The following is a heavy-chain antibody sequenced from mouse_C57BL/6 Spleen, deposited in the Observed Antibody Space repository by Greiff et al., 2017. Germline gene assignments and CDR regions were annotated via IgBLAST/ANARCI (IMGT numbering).Heavy chain of an antibody. V-gene: IGHV1-9*01. J-gene: IGHJ2*01. Sequence: QVQLQQSGAELMKPGASVKLFRKATGYTFTGYWMEWGKQRPGSGSTNYNEKFKGKATFTADTSSNTAYMQLSSLTTEDSAIYYCARRMVTTGYFDYWGQGTTLTVSS. CDR1: GYTFTGYW. CDR3: ARRMVTTGYFDY. D-gene: IGHD2-2*01. CDR2: SGST.